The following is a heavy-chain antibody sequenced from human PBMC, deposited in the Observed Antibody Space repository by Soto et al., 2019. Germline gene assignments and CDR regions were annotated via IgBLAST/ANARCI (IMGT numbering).Heavy chain of an antibody. J-gene: IGHJ4*02. V-gene: IGHV2-26*01. D-gene: IGHD2-21*01. CDR1: GFSLSNARMG. CDR2: IFSNDET. CDR3: ARTVARMNLDY. Sequence: QVTLKESGPVLVKPTETLTLTCTVSGFSLSNARMGVSWIRQPPGKALEWLAHIFSNDETAYSTSLKTRLTVSKDTSKSQVVLTMGNMDPVDTATYYFARTVARMNLDYWGQGTLVSVSS.